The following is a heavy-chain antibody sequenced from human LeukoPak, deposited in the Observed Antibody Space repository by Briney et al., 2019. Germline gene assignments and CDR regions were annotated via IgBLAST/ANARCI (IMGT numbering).Heavy chain of an antibody. V-gene: IGHV1-8*01. J-gene: IGHJ4*02. CDR2: MNPNSGNT. CDR1: GYTFTSYD. Sequence: ASVKVSCKASGYTFTSYDINWVRQATGQGLEWMGWMNPNSGNTGYAQKFQGRVTMTRNTSISTAYMELSSLRSDDTAVYYCATSPYDFWSGYSIDYWGQGTLVTVSS. D-gene: IGHD3-3*01. CDR3: ATSPYDFWSGYSIDY.